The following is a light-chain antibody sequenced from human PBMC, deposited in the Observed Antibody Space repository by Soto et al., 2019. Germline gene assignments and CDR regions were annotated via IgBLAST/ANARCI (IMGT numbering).Light chain of an antibody. CDR2: DAS. J-gene: IGKJ5*01. CDR1: QSVSSY. CDR3: QQRSNWPPIT. V-gene: IGKV3-11*01. Sequence: EIVLTQSPATLSLSLGEIATRSCIASQSVSSYLAWYQQKPGQAPRLLIYDASNRATGIPARFSGSGSGTDFTLTISSLEPEDFAVYYCQQRSNWPPITFGQGTRLEIK.